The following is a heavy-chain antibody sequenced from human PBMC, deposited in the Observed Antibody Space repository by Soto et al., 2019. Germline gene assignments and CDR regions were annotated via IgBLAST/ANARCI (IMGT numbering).Heavy chain of an antibody. Sequence: SETLSLTFTVSGGSFSSGDYSWSWVRQPPGKGLEWIGYIYYTGSTFNNPSLKSRVSISIDTSKTQFSLKLSSVTAADTAVYYCARIHFGDEPSDYYYGMDVWGQGTTVTVSS. J-gene: IGHJ6*02. D-gene: IGHD4-17*01. V-gene: IGHV4-30-4*01. CDR1: GGSFSSGDYS. CDR2: IYYTGST. CDR3: ARIHFGDEPSDYYYGMDV.